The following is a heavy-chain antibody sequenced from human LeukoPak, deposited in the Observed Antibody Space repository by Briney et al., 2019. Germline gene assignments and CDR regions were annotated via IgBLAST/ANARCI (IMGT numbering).Heavy chain of an antibody. CDR1: GYTFTGYY. CDR3: ARVLHLSSSWYGAIDY. J-gene: IGHJ4*02. V-gene: IGHV1-2*02. Sequence: ASVKVSCKASGYTFTGYYMHWVRQAPGQGLEWMGWINPNSGGTNYAQKFQGRVTLTRDTSISTAYMELSRLRSDDTAVYYCARVLHLSSSWYGAIDYWGQGTLVTVSS. D-gene: IGHD6-13*01. CDR2: INPNSGGT.